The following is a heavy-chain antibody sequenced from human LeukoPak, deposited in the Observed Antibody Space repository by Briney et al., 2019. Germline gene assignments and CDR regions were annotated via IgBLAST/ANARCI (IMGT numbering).Heavy chain of an antibody. CDR2: ISYDGSNK. J-gene: IGHJ3*02. CDR3: ARGVVVVASDAFDI. V-gene: IGHV3-30*04. Sequence: GGSLRLSCAASGFTFSSYAMHWVRQAPGKGLEWVAVISYDGSNKYYADSVKGRFTISRDNSKNTLYLQMNSLRAEDTAVYYCARGVVVVASDAFDIWGQGTMVTVSS. D-gene: IGHD2-15*01. CDR1: GFTFSSYA.